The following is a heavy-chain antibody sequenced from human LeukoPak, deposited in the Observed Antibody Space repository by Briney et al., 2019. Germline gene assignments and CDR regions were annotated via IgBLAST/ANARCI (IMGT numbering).Heavy chain of an antibody. J-gene: IGHJ6*03. V-gene: IGHV4-34*01. CDR1: GFTFSSYA. Sequence: GSLRLSCAASGFTFSSYAMSWIRQPPGKGLEWIGEINHSGSTNYNPSLKSRVTMSVDTSKNQFSLKLSSVTAADTAVYYCARVERDIVVVPAASYYYYYMDVWGKGTTVTVSS. D-gene: IGHD2-2*01. CDR2: INHSGST. CDR3: ARVERDIVVVPAASYYYYYMDV.